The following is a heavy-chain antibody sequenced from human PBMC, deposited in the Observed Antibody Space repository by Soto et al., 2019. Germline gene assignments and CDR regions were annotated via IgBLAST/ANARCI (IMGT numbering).Heavy chain of an antibody. Sequence: QVQLVESGGGVVQPGRSLRLSCAASGFTFSSYGMHWVRQAPGKGLEWVAVIWYDGSNKYYADSVKGRFTISRDNSKNTLYLQMNSLRAEDTAVYYCAREDKAMVRLYNWFDPWGQGTLVTVSS. D-gene: IGHD5-18*01. CDR2: IWYDGSNK. CDR1: GFTFSSYG. V-gene: IGHV3-33*01. J-gene: IGHJ5*02. CDR3: AREDKAMVRLYNWFDP.